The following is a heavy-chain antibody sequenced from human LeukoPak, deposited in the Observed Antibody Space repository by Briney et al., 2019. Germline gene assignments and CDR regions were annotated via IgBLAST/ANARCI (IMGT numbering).Heavy chain of an antibody. D-gene: IGHD2-15*01. V-gene: IGHV3-33*03. Sequence: PPGRSLRLSCAASGFTFSSYGIHWVRQAPGKGLEWVAGIRYDGSHKYYADSVKGRFTISRDNSKNTLYLQMNSLRAEDTAAYYCAKSGWFNQRCFDAFLMWGRETRVSVPS. CDR1: GFTFSSYG. J-gene: IGHJ3*02. CDR2: IRYDGSHK. CDR3: AKSGWFNQRCFDAFLM.